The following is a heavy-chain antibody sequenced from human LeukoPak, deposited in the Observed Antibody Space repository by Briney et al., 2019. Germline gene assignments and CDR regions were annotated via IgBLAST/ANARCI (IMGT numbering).Heavy chain of an antibody. D-gene: IGHD3-22*01. J-gene: IGHJ4*02. Sequence: PGGSLRLSCAASGFTFSGYAMTWVRQAPGKGLEWVSAISGGAERTYYSDSVRGRFTISRDNSENTLYLQMDSLRAEDTAVYYCAKIIGLSYYYDSSGYYPFDYWGQRTLVTVSS. CDR2: ISGGAERT. V-gene: IGHV3-23*01. CDR1: GFTFSGYA. CDR3: AKIIGLSYYYDSSGYYPFDY.